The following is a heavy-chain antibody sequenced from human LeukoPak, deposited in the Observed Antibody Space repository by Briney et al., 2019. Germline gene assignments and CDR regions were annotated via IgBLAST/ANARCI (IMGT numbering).Heavy chain of an antibody. CDR3: AKDSRGGNFNWFDP. CDR2: ISWNSGSI. CDR1: GFTFDDYA. Sequence: PGGSLRLSCAASGFTFDDYAMHWVRQVPGKGLEWVSGISWNSGSIGYADSVKGRFTISRDNAKNSLYLQMNSLRAEDTALYYCAKDSRGGNFNWFDPWGQGTLVTVSS. J-gene: IGHJ5*02. V-gene: IGHV3-9*01. D-gene: IGHD4-23*01.